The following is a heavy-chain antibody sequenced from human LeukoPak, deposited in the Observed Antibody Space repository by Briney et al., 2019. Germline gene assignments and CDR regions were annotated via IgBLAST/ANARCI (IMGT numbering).Heavy chain of an antibody. CDR1: GFTFSDYY. Sequence: GGSLRLSCAASGFTFSDYYMSWIRQAPGKGLEWVSAISGSGGSTYYADSVKGRFTISRDNSKNTLYLQMNSLRAEDTAVYYCAKDTWGYCSSTSCPTLDYWGQGTLVTVSS. CDR3: AKDTWGYCSSTSCPTLDY. D-gene: IGHD2-2*01. CDR2: ISGSGGST. V-gene: IGHV3-23*01. J-gene: IGHJ4*02.